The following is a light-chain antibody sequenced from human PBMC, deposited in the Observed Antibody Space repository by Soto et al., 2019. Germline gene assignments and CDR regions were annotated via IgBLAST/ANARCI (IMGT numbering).Light chain of an antibody. V-gene: IGLV1-40*01. CDR2: HNS. Sequence: QSVLTQPPSVSGAPGHRVTISCTGSSSNIGAGYDVHWYQQLPGTAPKLLIYHNSNRPSGVPDRFSGSKSGTSASLAITGLQAEDEADYYCQSYDSSLSGSRVFGTGTKVTV. CDR1: SSNIGAGYD. J-gene: IGLJ1*01. CDR3: QSYDSSLSGSRV.